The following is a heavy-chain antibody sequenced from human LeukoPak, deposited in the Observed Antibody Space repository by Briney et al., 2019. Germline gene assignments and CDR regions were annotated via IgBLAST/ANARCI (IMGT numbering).Heavy chain of an antibody. CDR1: GFTFSGSV. D-gene: IGHD3-10*01. Sequence: GGSLRLSCAASGFTFSGSVMHWVRQASGKGLEWVGRIRSKANSYATAYAASVKGRFTISRDDSKNTAYLQMNSLKTEDTAVYYCAKDRSKGYGSGSSYIRAQKYYFDYWGQGTLVTVSS. CDR2: IRSKANSYAT. J-gene: IGHJ4*02. CDR3: AKDRSKGYGSGSSYIRAQKYYFDY. V-gene: IGHV3-73*01.